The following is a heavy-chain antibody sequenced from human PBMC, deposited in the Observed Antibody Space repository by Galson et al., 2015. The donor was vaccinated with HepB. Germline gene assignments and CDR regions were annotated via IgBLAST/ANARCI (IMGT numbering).Heavy chain of an antibody. V-gene: IGHV3-21*01. Sequence: LRLSCAASGLTLYRYNMNWVRQAPGKGLEWVASISSGSSYIYYADSVKGRFTISRDNTKNSVTLHMSSLRAEDTAVYYCARDSHCGGYGCYFDYWGQGTLVTVSS. CDR3: ARDSHCGGYGCYFDY. CDR1: GLTLYRYN. J-gene: IGHJ4*02. D-gene: IGHD5-12*01. CDR2: ISSGSSYI.